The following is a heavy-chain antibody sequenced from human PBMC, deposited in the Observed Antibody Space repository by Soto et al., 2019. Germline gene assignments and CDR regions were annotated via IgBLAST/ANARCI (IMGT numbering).Heavy chain of an antibody. Sequence: EVQLLESGGGLVQPGGSLRLSCAASGFTFSSYAMSWVRQAPGKGLEWVSAISGSGGSTYYADYVKGRFTISRDNSKNTLYLQMNSLRAEDTAVYYCAKDNLGWFGAYDYWGQGTLVTVSS. CDR1: GFTFSSYA. CDR2: ISGSGGST. V-gene: IGHV3-23*01. J-gene: IGHJ4*02. CDR3: AKDNLGWFGAYDY. D-gene: IGHD3-10*01.